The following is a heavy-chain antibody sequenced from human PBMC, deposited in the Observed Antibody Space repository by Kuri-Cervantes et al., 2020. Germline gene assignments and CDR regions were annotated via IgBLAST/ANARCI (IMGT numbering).Heavy chain of an antibody. D-gene: IGHD2-15*01. CDR2: IIPIFGTA. CDR3: ARDQGSENIVVVVAASWFDS. Sequence: SVKVSCKASGGTFSSYAISWVRQAPGQGLEWMGGIIPIFGTANYAQKFQGRVTITEDESTSTAYMELSSLRSEDTAVYSCARDQGSENIVVVVAASWFDSWGQGTLVTVSS. J-gene: IGHJ5*01. CDR1: GGTFSSYA. V-gene: IGHV1-69*13.